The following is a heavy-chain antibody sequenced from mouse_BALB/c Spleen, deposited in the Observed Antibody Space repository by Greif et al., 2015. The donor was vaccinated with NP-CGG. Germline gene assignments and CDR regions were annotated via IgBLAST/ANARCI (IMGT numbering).Heavy chain of an antibody. CDR2: ISSGGSYT. CDR1: GFTFSSYT. J-gene: IGHJ2*01. Sequence: EVQGVESGGGLVKPGGSLKLSCAASGFTFSSYTMSWVRQTPEKRLEWVATISSGGSYTYYPDSVKGRFTISRDNAKNTLYLQMSSLKSEDTAMYYCTRGGGNYGFDYWGQGTTLTVSS. CDR3: TRGGGNYGFDY. D-gene: IGHD2-1*01. V-gene: IGHV5-6-4*01.